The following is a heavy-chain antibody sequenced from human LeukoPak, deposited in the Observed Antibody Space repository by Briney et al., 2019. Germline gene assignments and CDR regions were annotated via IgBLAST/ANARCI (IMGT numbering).Heavy chain of an antibody. CDR1: GYTFTSYA. CDR2: INAGNGNT. Sequence: GASVKVSCKASGYTFTSYAMHWVRQAPGQRLEWMGWINAGNGNTKYSQKFQGRVTITRDTSASTAYMELSSLRSEDTAVYYCARYLEYSSSSPFHYGMDVWGQGTTDTVSS. D-gene: IGHD6-6*01. V-gene: IGHV1-3*01. CDR3: ARYLEYSSSSPFHYGMDV. J-gene: IGHJ6*02.